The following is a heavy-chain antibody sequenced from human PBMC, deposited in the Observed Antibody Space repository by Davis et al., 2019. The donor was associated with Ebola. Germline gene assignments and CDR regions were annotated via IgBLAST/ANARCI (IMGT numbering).Heavy chain of an antibody. CDR3: AREGGASVPAAMPDYYYYGMDV. J-gene: IGHJ6*02. V-gene: IGHV1-69*06. Sequence: AASVKVSCKASGGTFSSYAISWVRQAPGQGLEWMGGIIPIFGTAKYAQKFQGRVTITADKSTSTAYMELSSLRSEDTAVYYCAREGGASVPAAMPDYYYYGMDVWGQGTTVTVSS. D-gene: IGHD2-2*01. CDR1: GGTFSSYA. CDR2: IIPIFGTA.